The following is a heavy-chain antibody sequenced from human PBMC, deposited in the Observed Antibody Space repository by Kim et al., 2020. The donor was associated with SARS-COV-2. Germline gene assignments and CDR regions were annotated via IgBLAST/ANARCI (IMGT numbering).Heavy chain of an antibody. V-gene: IGHV4-59*01. J-gene: IGHJ6*02. D-gene: IGHD5-18*01. CDR3: ARVRDTAMDV. CDR2: ST. Sequence: STNDSPCLKSRVTISVDTSKNQFSLKLSSVTAADTAVYYCARVRDTAMDVWGQGTTVTVSS.